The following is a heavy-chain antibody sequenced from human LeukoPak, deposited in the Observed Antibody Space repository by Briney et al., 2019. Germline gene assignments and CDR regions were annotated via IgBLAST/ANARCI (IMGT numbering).Heavy chain of an antibody. CDR3: AREGGGPRWLDP. CDR2: INTNGNS. CDR1: GGSISNY. Sequence: PSETLSLTCTVSGGSISNYWSWIRQPAGKGLEWIGRINTNGNSNYNPSLRSRVTMSVDTSKNQFSLNLSSVTAADTAVYYCAREGGGPRWLDPWGQGTLVTVSS. J-gene: IGHJ5*02. D-gene: IGHD6-25*01. V-gene: IGHV4-4*07.